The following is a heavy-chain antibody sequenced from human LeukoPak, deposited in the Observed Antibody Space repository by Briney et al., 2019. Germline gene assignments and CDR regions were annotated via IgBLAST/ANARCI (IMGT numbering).Heavy chain of an antibody. CDR1: GFTFSSYE. CDR2: ISSSGNTI. D-gene: IGHD6-19*01. J-gene: IGHJ6*03. Sequence: PGGSLRLSCAASGFTFSSYEMNWVRQAPGKGLEWVSYISSSGNTIYYADSVKGRFTISRDNAKNSLYLQMNSLRAEDTAVYYCARGRIAVAGTYIPSNWGPQLYYMDVWGKGTTVTVSS. V-gene: IGHV3-48*03. CDR3: ARGRIAVAGTYIPSNWGPQLYYMDV.